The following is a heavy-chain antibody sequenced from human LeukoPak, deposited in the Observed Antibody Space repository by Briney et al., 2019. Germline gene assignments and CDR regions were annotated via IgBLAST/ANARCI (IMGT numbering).Heavy chain of an antibody. Sequence: PSETLSLTCTVAGGSLSSSSYYWGWLRQPPGRGLEWIGSIYYSGSTYYNPSLKSRVTISVDTAKNQFSLKLSSVTAVDTAVYYCARGCSSTSCSDYWGQGTLVTVSS. CDR3: ARGCSSTSCSDY. J-gene: IGHJ4*02. CDR1: GGSLSSSSYY. V-gene: IGHV4-39*07. D-gene: IGHD2-2*01. CDR2: IYYSGST.